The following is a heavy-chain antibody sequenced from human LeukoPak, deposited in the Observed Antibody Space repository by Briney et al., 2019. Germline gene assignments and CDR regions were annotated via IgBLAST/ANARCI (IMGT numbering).Heavy chain of an antibody. D-gene: IGHD2-2*01. J-gene: IGHJ6*02. CDR3: ARDGYVNAMDV. CDR1: GFTFSRNW. Sequence: PGGSLRLSCAASGFTFSRNWMSWVRQAPGKGLEWVANIKYDGSEKYYVDFVKGRFTISRDNVKNSLCLQMDSLRVEDTAVYYCARDGYVNAMDVWGQGTTVTVSS. CDR2: IKYDGSEK. V-gene: IGHV3-7*04.